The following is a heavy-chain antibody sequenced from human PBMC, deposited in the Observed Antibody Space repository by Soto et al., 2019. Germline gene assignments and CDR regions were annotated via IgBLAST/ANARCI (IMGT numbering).Heavy chain of an antibody. Sequence: QAQVVQSGAEVRKPGSSVKLSCKASEGTFNSYAIAWVRQAPGQGLEWMGGIIPYYNTLNYAQKFQDRVTSTADDSTNTVYMELSSLRSDDTAVYFCASGASRWYPYVVDSWAQGTLVTVSS. J-gene: IGHJ4*02. V-gene: IGHV1-69*01. CDR2: IIPYYNTL. D-gene: IGHD6-13*01. CDR1: EGTFNSYA. CDR3: ASGASRWYPYVVDS.